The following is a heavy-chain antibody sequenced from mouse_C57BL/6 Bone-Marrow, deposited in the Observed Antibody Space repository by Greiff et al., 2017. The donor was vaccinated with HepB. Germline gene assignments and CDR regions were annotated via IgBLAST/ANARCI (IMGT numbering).Heavy chain of an antibody. CDR2: IWTGGGT. D-gene: IGHD1-1*01. CDR1: GFSLTSYA. J-gene: IGHJ3*01. V-gene: IGHV2-9-1*01. CDR3: ARNGRISYGSSPGWFAY. Sequence: VMLVESGPGLVAPSQSLSITCTVSGFSLTSYAISWVRQPPGKGLEWLGVIWTGGGTNYNSALKSRLSISKDNSKSQVFLKMNSLQTDDTARYYCARNGRISYGSSPGWFAYWGQGTLVTVSA.